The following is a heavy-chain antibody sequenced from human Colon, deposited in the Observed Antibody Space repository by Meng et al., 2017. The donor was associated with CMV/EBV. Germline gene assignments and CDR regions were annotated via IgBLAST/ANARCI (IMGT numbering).Heavy chain of an antibody. CDR3: AKEGRPYYDFWSGSQYGMDV. D-gene: IGHD3-3*01. J-gene: IGHJ6*02. CDR1: GFTFSSYA. V-gene: IGHV3-23*03. CDR2: IYSGGNST. Sequence: GESLKISCAASGFTFSSYAMSWVRQAPGKGLEWVSVIYSGGNSTYYADSVKGRFTISRDNSKNTLYLQMNSLRAEDTAVYYCAKEGRPYYDFWSGSQYGMDVWGQGTTVTVSS.